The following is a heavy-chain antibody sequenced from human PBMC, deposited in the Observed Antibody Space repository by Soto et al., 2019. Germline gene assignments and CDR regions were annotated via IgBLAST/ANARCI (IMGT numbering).Heavy chain of an antibody. CDR3: ARGVGSGSYYNQYNWFDP. D-gene: IGHD3-10*01. J-gene: IGHJ5*02. CDR1: GYTLTNYG. CDR2: ISAYNGNT. Sequence: ASVKVSCKASGYTLTNYGISWVRQAPGQGLEWMGWISAYNGNTKYAQKLQGRVTMTTDTSTSTAYMELRSLRSDDTAVYYCARGVGSGSYYNQYNWFDPWGQGTLVTVSS. V-gene: IGHV1-18*01.